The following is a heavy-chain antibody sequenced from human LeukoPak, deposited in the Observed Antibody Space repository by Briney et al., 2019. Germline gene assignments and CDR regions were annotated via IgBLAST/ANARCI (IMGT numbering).Heavy chain of an antibody. CDR3: ARAGDSSGWDYYYYYMDV. J-gene: IGHJ6*03. CDR1: GFTFSNNG. D-gene: IGHD6-19*01. V-gene: IGHV3-48*04. Sequence: GGSLRLSCAASGFTFSNNGMNWVRQAPGKGLEWVSYISSSGTTIYYADSMKGRFTISRDNAKNSLFLQMNSLRAEDTAVYYCARAGDSSGWDYYYYYMDVWGKGTTVTVSS. CDR2: ISSSGTTI.